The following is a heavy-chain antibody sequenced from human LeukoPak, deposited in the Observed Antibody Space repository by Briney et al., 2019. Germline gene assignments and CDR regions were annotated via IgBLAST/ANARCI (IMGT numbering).Heavy chain of an antibody. D-gene: IGHD1-26*01. CDR1: GGSIGSGGYS. CDR2: IYHSGST. V-gene: IGHV4-30-2*01. Sequence: SETLSLTCAVSGGSIGSGGYSWSWIRQPPGKGLEWIGYIYHSGSTYYNPSLKSRVTISVDRSKNQFSLKLSSVTAADTAVYYCARGGALGELLRWFDPWGQGTLVTVSS. J-gene: IGHJ5*02. CDR3: ARGGALGELLRWFDP.